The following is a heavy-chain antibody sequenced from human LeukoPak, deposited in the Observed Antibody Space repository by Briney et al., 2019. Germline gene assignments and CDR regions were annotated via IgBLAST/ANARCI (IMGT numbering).Heavy chain of an antibody. J-gene: IGHJ4*02. D-gene: IGHD5-24*01. CDR2: IYTSGST. CDR3: ARVGDGYNYDY. Sequence: PSETLSLTCTVSGGSISSYYWSWIRQPAGKGLEWIGRIYTSGSTNYNPSLKSRVTISVDTSKNHFSLKLSSVTAADTAVSSSARVGDGYNYDYGGQGTLVTVSS. V-gene: IGHV4-4*07. CDR1: GGSISSYY.